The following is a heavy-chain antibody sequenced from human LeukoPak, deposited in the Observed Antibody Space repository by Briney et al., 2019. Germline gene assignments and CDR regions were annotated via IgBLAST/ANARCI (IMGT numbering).Heavy chain of an antibody. J-gene: IGHJ4*02. CDR3: ARERARTYFDY. V-gene: IGHV3-66*01. CDR2: IYSGGGT. Sequence: GGSLRLSCAASGFTVSSNYMSWVRQAPGKGLEWVSVIYSGGGTYYADPVKGRFTISRDNSKNTLYLQMNSLRAEDTAVCYCARERARTYFDYWGQGTLVTVSS. CDR1: GFTVSSNY.